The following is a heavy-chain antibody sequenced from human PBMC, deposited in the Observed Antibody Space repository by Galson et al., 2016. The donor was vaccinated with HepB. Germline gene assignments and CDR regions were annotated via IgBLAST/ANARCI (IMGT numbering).Heavy chain of an antibody. CDR1: GYTFDTYW. D-gene: IGHD3-3*01. V-gene: IGHV5-51*01. CDR3: TRSLTGSYDFWGASYNDYAMDV. CDR2: IYPGDFDI. Sequence: QSGAEVKKPGESLKISCRGSGYTFDTYWIGWVRQMPGKGLEWMGIIYPGDFDIRYSPPFQGQVTISVDKSISTAYLQWSSLTASDTAMYYCTRSLTGSYDFWGASYNDYAMDVWGQGTTVTVS. J-gene: IGHJ6*02.